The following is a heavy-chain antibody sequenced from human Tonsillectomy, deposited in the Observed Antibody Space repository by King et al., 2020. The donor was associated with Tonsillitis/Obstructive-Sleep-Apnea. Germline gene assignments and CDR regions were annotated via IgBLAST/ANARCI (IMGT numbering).Heavy chain of an antibody. J-gene: IGHJ4*02. CDR3: ARAGLRVLFYY. CDR1: GGSISSYY. Sequence: VQLQESGPGLVKPSETLSLTCTVSGGSISSYYWSWIRQPPGKGLEWIGYIYYSGSTNYNPSLKSRVTISVDTSKNQFSLKLSSVTAADTAVYYCARAGLRVLFYYCGQGTLVTVSS. D-gene: IGHD2-15*01. CDR2: IYYSGST. V-gene: IGHV4-59*01.